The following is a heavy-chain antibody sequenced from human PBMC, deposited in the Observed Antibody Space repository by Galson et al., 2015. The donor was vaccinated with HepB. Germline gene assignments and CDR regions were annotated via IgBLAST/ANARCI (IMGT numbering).Heavy chain of an antibody. Sequence: SVKVSCKASGYTFTGYYMHWVRQAPGQGLEWMGWINPNSGGTNYAQKFQGRVTMTRDTSISTAYMELSRLRSDDTAVYYCARVSIERSGWEGWFDPWGQGTLVTVSS. J-gene: IGHJ5*02. V-gene: IGHV1-2*02. CDR2: INPNSGGT. D-gene: IGHD6-19*01. CDR1: GYTFTGYY. CDR3: ARVSIERSGWEGWFDP.